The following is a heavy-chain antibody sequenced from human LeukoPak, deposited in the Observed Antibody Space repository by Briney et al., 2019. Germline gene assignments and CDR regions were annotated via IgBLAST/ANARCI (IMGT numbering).Heavy chain of an antibody. J-gene: IGHJ4*02. CDR3: ARDMSGYYDNSGYYSY. CDR1: GGSISSSSYY. V-gene: IGHV4-39*07. D-gene: IGHD3-22*01. Sequence: SETLSLTCTVSGGSISSSSYYWGWIRQPPGKGLEWIGSIYYSGSTYYNPSLKSRVTISVDTSKNQFSLKLSSVTAADTAVYYCARDMSGYYDNSGYYSYWGQGTLVTVSS. CDR2: IYYSGST.